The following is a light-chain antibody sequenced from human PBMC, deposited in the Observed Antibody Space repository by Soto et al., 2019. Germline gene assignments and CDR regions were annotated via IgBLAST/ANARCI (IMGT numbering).Light chain of an antibody. J-gene: IGKJ4*01. Sequence: EIVLTQSPATLSLSPGERATLPCRASQSVSTALAWYQQRPGQAPRLLIYAVSNRAAGVPARFSGSGSGTDFTLTISNLEPEDVAIYYCEERSTWPRLAFGGGTTVEIK. CDR1: QSVSTA. CDR3: EERSTWPRLA. V-gene: IGKV3-11*01. CDR2: AVS.